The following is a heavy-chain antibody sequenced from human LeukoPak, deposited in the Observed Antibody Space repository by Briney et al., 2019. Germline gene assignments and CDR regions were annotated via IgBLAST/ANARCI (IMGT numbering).Heavy chain of an antibody. V-gene: IGHV4-59*12. Sequence: SETLSLTCTVSGGSISSYYWSWIRQPPGKGLEWIGYIYYSGSTNYNPSLKSRVTISVDTSKNQFSLKLSSVTAADTAVYYCARGPTVVTPYYFDYWGQGTLVTVSS. J-gene: IGHJ4*02. CDR1: GGSISSYY. D-gene: IGHD4-23*01. CDR2: IYYSGST. CDR3: ARGPTVVTPYYFDY.